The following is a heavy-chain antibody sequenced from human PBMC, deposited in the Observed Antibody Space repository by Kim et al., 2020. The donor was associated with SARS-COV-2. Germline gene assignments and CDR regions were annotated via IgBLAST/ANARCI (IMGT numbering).Heavy chain of an antibody. V-gene: IGHV3-48*03. CDR1: GFTFSSYE. CDR3: ARGIAWENAFDI. D-gene: IGHD1-26*01. J-gene: IGHJ3*02. CDR2: ISSSGSTT. Sequence: GGSLRLSCAASGFTFSSYEMNWVRQAPGKGLEWVSYISSSGSTTYYADSVKGRFIISRGNAKNSLYLQMNSLRADDTAVYYCARGIAWENAFDIWGQGTMVTVSS.